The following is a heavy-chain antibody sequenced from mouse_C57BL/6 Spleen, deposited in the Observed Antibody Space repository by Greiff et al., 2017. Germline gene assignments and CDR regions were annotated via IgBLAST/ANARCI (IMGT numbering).Heavy chain of an antibody. CDR2: IDPSYSYT. CDR1: GYTFTSYW. V-gene: IGHV1-69*01. J-gene: IGHJ4*01. CDR3: ERYGYYVSYAMDY. D-gene: IGHD2-3*01. Sequence: QVQLQQPGAELVMPGASVKLSCMASGYTFTSYWMHWVRQRPGQGLEWIGEIDPSYSYTNYNQKFKGKSTLTVDKTSSTAYMQLSSLTSEDSAVYYCERYGYYVSYAMDYWGQGTSVTVSS.